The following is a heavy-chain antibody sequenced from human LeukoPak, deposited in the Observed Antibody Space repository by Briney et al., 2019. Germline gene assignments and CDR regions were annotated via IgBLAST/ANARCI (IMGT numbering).Heavy chain of an antibody. D-gene: IGHD5-18*01. CDR3: ARDLGSYGYYYYYGMDV. V-gene: IGHV4-59*01. J-gene: IGHJ6*02. Sequence: SETLSLTCTVSGGSISSYYWSWIRQPPGKGLEWIGYIYYSGSTNYNPSLKSRVTISVDTSKNQFSLKLSSVTAADTAVYYCARDLGSYGYYYYYGMDVWGQGTTVTVSS. CDR2: IYYSGST. CDR1: GGSISSYY.